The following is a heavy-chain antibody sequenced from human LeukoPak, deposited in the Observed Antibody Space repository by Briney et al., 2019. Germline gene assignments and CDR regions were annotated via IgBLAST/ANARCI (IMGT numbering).Heavy chain of an antibody. CDR3: ARDDFWSGDH. J-gene: IGHJ4*02. CDR1: GYTFTNYG. Sequence: ALVKVSCKASGYTFTNYGISWVRQAPGQGLEWMGWINAYNDNTNYAQNLQGRVTMTTDTSTSTVYMELRSLRSDDTAVYYCARDDFWSGDHWGQGTLVTVSS. CDR2: INAYNDNT. D-gene: IGHD3-3*01. V-gene: IGHV1-18*01.